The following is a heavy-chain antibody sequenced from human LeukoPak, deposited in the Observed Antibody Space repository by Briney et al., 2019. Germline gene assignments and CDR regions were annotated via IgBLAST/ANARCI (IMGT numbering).Heavy chain of an antibody. V-gene: IGHV4-39*01. J-gene: IGHJ4*02. CDR3: ARLPSYSGSYY. CDR2: IYYSGST. Sequence: SETLSLTCTVSGGSISSSSYYWGWIRQPPGKGLEWIGSIYYSGSTYYNPSLKSRVTISVDTSKNQFSLKLSSVTAADTAVYYCARLPSYSGSYYWGQGTLVTVSS. CDR1: GGSISSSSYY. D-gene: IGHD1-26*01.